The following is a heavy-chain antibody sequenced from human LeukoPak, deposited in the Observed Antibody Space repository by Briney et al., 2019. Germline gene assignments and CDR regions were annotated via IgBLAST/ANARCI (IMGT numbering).Heavy chain of an antibody. Sequence: SETLSLTCAVYGGSFSGYYWSWIRQPPGKGLEWIGEINHSGSTNYNPSLKSRVTISVDTSKNQFSLKLSSVTAADTAVYYCARGPGGVPLWGRGTLVTVSS. CDR3: ARGPGGVPL. D-gene: IGHD1-26*01. V-gene: IGHV4-34*01. CDR1: GGSFSGYY. CDR2: INHSGST. J-gene: IGHJ2*01.